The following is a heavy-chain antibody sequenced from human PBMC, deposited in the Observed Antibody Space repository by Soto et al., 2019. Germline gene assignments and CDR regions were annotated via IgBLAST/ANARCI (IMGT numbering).Heavy chain of an antibody. CDR3: AREEYGDRFGY. CDR1: GFTFSRYW. Sequence: EVQLVESGGGLVQPGGSLRLSCAASGFTFSRYWMSWVRQAPGKGLEWVANIKQDGTEKYYVDSVKGRFTISRDNAKNSLYLQMSSLRAEDTAVYYCAREEYGDRFGYWGQGTLVPVSS. D-gene: IGHD4-17*01. CDR2: IKQDGTEK. J-gene: IGHJ4*02. V-gene: IGHV3-7*01.